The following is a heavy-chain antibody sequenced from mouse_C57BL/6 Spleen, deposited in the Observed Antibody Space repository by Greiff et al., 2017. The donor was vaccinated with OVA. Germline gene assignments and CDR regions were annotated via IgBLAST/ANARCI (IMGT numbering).Heavy chain of an antibody. CDR1: GFNIKDYY. V-gene: IGHV14-2*01. D-gene: IGHD2-4*01. CDR3: DRHDYGGFNY. Sequence: LVESGAELVKPGASVKLSCTASGFNIKDYYMHWVKQRTEQGLEWIGRIDPEDGDTKYAPTFQGRATITADTSSNTAFLQLSSLTSEDTDVYYCDRHDYGGFNYWGQGGTLTVAS. CDR2: IDPEDGDT. J-gene: IGHJ2*01.